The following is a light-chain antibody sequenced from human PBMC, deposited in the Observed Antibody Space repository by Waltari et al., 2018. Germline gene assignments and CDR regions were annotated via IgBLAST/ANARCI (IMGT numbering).Light chain of an antibody. Sequence: DIQMTQSPSSLSASVGDRVTITCRASQGITHSLAWFQKKPVEAPRSLIYAASTLQSGVPSRFSGSGSGTDFTLTISSLQPEDSATYYCQQLKSYPLTFGGGTKVEI. V-gene: IGKV1-16*01. J-gene: IGKJ4*01. CDR2: AAS. CDR3: QQLKSYPLT. CDR1: QGITHS.